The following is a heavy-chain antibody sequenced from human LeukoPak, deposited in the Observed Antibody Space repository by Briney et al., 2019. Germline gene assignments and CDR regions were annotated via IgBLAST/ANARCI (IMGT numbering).Heavy chain of an antibody. CDR2: IYYSGST. V-gene: IGHV4-31*03. J-gene: IGHJ4*02. Sequence: SQTLSLTCTVSGGSISSGGYYWSWIRQHPGKGLEWIGYIYYSGSTYYNPSLKSRVTISVDTSKNQSSLKLSSVTAADTAVYYCARGRYDILTGYKNFDYWGQGTLVTVSS. CDR1: GGSISSGGYY. CDR3: ARGRYDILTGYKNFDY. D-gene: IGHD3-9*01.